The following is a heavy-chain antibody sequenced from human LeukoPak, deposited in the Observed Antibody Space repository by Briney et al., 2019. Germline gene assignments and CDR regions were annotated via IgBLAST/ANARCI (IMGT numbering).Heavy chain of an antibody. D-gene: IGHD2-2*01. CDR3: ARRDRGDCSSKRGARGSGGFDI. Sequence: GESLIISCKASDYSFTNYWFGWMRPRPGKGLEWRGNIYTGDSNTRSNPSFQSHDTTSANYSISTPCLQWLSLRASDPAMYYCARRDRGDCSSKRGARGSGGFDIWGQGTMVTVSS. CDR1: DYSFTNYW. V-gene: IGHV5-51*01. J-gene: IGHJ3*02. CDR2: IYTGDSNT.